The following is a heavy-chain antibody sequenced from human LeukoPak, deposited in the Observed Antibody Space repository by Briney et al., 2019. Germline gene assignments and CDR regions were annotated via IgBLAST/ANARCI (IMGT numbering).Heavy chain of an antibody. CDR3: SRGGGKRWLQLRRILDY. Sequence: ASVKVSCKASGYTFTNYDINWVRQATGQGLEWMGWMNPNSGNTGYAQKFQGRVTMTRDTSITTAYMELSSLRSEDTAVYYCSRGGGKRWLQLRRILDYWGQGTLVTVSS. D-gene: IGHD5-24*01. CDR2: MNPNSGNT. V-gene: IGHV1-8*02. J-gene: IGHJ4*02. CDR1: GYTFTNYD.